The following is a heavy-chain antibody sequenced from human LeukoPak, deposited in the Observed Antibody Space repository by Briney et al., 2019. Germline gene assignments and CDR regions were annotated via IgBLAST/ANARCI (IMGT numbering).Heavy chain of an antibody. Sequence: SAKVSCKDSGGTFGSNVNKWVRQAPGQGLEWMGGIIPIFGTAHNAQKFQGRLTITADETTSTVYMEMSSLRSEDTAMYYCAKEGDTALVTGYFDLWGRGTLVTVSA. D-gene: IGHD5-18*01. J-gene: IGHJ2*01. CDR1: GGTFGSNV. V-gene: IGHV1-69*01. CDR2: IIPIFGTA. CDR3: AKEGDTALVTGYFDL.